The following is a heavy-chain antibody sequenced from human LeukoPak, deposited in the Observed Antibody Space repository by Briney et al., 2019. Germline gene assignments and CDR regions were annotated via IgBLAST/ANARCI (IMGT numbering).Heavy chain of an antibody. D-gene: IGHD3-22*01. Sequence: ASVKVSCKAPGYTFTNYYMHWVRQAPGQGLEWMGIINPSGRSTTYVQQFQGRVTMTRDMSTSTVYMELSSLRSEDTAVYYCARGRNYYDSSDYYEGDAFDIWGQGTVVTVSS. CDR3: ARGRNYYDSSDYYEGDAFDI. CDR1: GYTFTNYY. J-gene: IGHJ3*02. CDR2: INPSGRST. V-gene: IGHV1-46*01.